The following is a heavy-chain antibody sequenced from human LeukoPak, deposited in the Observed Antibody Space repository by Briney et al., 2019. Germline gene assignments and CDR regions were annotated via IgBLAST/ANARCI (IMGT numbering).Heavy chain of an antibody. D-gene: IGHD5-12*01. CDR1: GFTFSSYA. CDR2: ISGSGGST. Sequence: GGSLRLSCAASGFTFSSYAMSWVRQAPGKGLEWVSAISGSGGSTFYADSVKGRFTISRDNSKSTLYLQMNSLSAEDTAVYYCAKDLEATRRGGFDYWGQGTLVTVSS. V-gene: IGHV3-23*01. CDR3: AKDLEATRRGGFDY. J-gene: IGHJ4*02.